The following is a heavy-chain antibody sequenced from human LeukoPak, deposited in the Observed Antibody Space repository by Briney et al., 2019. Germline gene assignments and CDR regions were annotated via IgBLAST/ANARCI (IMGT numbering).Heavy chain of an antibody. Sequence: SETLSLTCTVSGGSISSYYWSWIRQPPGKGLEWIGYIYYSGSTNYNPSLKSRVTISVDTSKNQFSLKLSSVTAADTAVYYCARGSSGYGKQPIDYWGQGTLVTVSS. V-gene: IGHV4-59*01. J-gene: IGHJ4*02. CDR3: ARGSSGYGKQPIDY. CDR1: GGSISSYY. CDR2: IYYSGST. D-gene: IGHD5-12*01.